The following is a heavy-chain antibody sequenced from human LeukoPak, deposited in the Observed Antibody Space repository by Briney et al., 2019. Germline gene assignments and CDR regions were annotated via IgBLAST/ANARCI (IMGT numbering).Heavy chain of an antibody. CDR3: ARSQHFDWLTDY. Sequence: SETLSLTCSVSGASISTSSHYWGWVRQPPGKGLEWIGSVYYSGTSYYNPSLKSRVVISEDTSNQFSLKMRSVTAADTAVYYCARSQHFDWLTDYWGQGTLVTVSS. D-gene: IGHD3-9*01. V-gene: IGHV4-39*07. J-gene: IGHJ4*02. CDR2: VYYSGTS. CDR1: GASISTSSHY.